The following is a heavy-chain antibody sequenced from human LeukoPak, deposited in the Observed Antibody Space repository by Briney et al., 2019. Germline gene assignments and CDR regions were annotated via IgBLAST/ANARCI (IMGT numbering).Heavy chain of an antibody. J-gene: IGHJ3*02. Sequence: SVKVSCKASGGTFSSYAISWVRQAPGQGLEWMGGIIPIFGTANYAQKFQGRVTITADESTSTAYMELSSLRSEDTAVYYCASPGIAAAGTWGYAFDIWGQGTMVTVSS. CDR1: GGTFSSYA. CDR3: ASPGIAAAGTWGYAFDI. V-gene: IGHV1-69*13. CDR2: IIPIFGTA. D-gene: IGHD6-13*01.